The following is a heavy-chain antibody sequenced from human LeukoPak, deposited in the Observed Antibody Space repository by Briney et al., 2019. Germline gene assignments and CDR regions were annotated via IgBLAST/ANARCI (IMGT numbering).Heavy chain of an antibody. CDR1: GGSINSYY. CDR3: ARARDGHINNWFDP. CDR2: IYYSGST. D-gene: IGHD5-24*01. V-gene: IGHV4-59*01. J-gene: IGHJ5*02. Sequence: SETLSLTCTVSGGSINSYYWSWIRQPPGKGLEWIGYIYYSGSTNYNPSLKSRVTISVDTSKNQFSLKMSSVTAADTAVYYCARARDGHINNWFDPWGQGTLVAVSS.